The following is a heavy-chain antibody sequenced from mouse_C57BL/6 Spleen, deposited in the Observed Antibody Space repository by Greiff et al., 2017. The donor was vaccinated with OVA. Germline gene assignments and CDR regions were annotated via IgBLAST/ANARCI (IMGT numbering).Heavy chain of an antibody. Sequence: DVMLVESGGGLVQPGGSLSLSCAASGFTFTDYYMSWVRQPPGKALEWLGFIRNKANGYTTEYSASVKGRFTISRDNSQSILYLQMNALRAEDSATYYCARYPHYYGSIYAMDYWGQGTSVTVSS. D-gene: IGHD1-1*01. CDR1: GFTFTDYY. CDR3: ARYPHYYGSIYAMDY. V-gene: IGHV7-3*01. CDR2: IRNKANGYTT. J-gene: IGHJ4*01.